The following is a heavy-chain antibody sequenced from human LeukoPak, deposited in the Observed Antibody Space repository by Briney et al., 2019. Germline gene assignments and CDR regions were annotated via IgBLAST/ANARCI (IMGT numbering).Heavy chain of an antibody. CDR2: ISSSGSTI. D-gene: IGHD3-16*02. CDR1: GFTFSSYE. J-gene: IGHJ5*02. V-gene: IGHV3-48*03. CDR3: ARNVRLGSGELSFAPFKNWFDP. Sequence: GGSMRLSCAASGFTFSSYEMNWVRQAPGKGLEWVSYISSSGSTIYYADSVKGRFTISRDNAKNSLYLQMNSLRAEDTAVYYCARNVRLGSGELSFAPFKNWFDPWGQGTLVTVSS.